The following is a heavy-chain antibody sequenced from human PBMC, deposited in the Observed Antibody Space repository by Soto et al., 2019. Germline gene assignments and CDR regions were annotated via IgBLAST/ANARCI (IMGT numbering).Heavy chain of an antibody. CDR1: GFTVSSNY. Sequence: GESLKISCAASGFTVSSNYMSWVRQAPGKGLEWVSVIYSGGSTYYADSVKGRFTISRHNSKNTLYLQMNSLRAEDTAVYYCATHKGYYGSGSYDYWGQGTLVTVSS. CDR2: IYSGGST. CDR3: ATHKGYYGSGSYDY. V-gene: IGHV3-53*04. D-gene: IGHD3-10*01. J-gene: IGHJ4*02.